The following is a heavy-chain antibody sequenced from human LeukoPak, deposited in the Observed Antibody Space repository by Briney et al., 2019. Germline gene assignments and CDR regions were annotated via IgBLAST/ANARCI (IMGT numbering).Heavy chain of an antibody. Sequence: SETLSLTCAVYGVSFSGYYWSWIRQPPGKGLEWIGEINHSGSTNYNPSLKSRVTISVDTSKNQFSLRLSSVTAADTAVYYCAREQLREIYYYYYMDVWGKGTTVTVSS. J-gene: IGHJ6*03. CDR1: GVSFSGYY. D-gene: IGHD6-19*01. V-gene: IGHV4-34*01. CDR3: AREQLREIYYYYYMDV. CDR2: INHSGST.